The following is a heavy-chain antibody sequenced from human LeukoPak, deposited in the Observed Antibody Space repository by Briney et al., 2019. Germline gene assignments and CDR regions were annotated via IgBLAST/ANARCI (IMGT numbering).Heavy chain of an antibody. CDR3: ARDGGSSGYYPSYFDY. CDR1: GGTFSSYA. D-gene: IGHD3-22*01. V-gene: IGHV1-69*13. CDR2: IIPIFGTA. Sequence: VASVKVSCKASGGTFSSYAISWVRQAPGQGLEWMGRIIPIFGTANYAQKFQGRVTITADESTSTAYMELRSLRSEDTAVYYCARDGGSSGYYPSYFDYWGQGTLVTVSS. J-gene: IGHJ4*02.